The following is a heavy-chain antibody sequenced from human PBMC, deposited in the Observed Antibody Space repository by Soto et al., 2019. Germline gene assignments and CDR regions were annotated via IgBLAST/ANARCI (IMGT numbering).Heavy chain of an antibody. CDR1: GFTFSSYW. CDR2: IKQDGSGK. J-gene: IGHJ4*02. D-gene: IGHD6-13*01. V-gene: IGHV3-7*01. Sequence: GGSLRLSCAASGFTFSSYWMSWVRQAPGKGLEWVANIKQDGSGKYYVDSVKGRFTISRDNAKNSLYLQMNSLRAEDTAVYYCARQYSSSWYTHFDYWGQGTLVTVSS. CDR3: ARQYSSSWYTHFDY.